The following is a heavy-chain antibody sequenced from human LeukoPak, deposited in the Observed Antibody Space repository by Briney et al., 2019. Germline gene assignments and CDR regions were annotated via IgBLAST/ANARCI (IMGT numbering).Heavy chain of an antibody. J-gene: IGHJ5*02. CDR1: GYIFTSYG. CDR2: ISPDNGKT. CDR3: ARDPEGTYSGIYEAEYFDP. Sequence: ASVKVSCKASGYIFTSYGISWVRQAPGQGLEWMGWISPDNGKTHYGQNLQGRVTLTTDTSTSTAYMELRTLRSDDTAVYYCARDPEGTYSGIYEAEYFDPWGQGTLVTVSS. V-gene: IGHV1-18*04. D-gene: IGHD1-26*01.